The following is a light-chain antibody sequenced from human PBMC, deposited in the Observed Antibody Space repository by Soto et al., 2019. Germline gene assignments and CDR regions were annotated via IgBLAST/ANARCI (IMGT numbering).Light chain of an antibody. CDR1: SSNIGSNY. Sequence: QSVLTQPPSASGTPGQRVTISCSGSSSNIGSNYVYWYQQLPGTAPILLIYRNNQRPSGVPDRFSGSKSGTSASLAISGLRSEDEADYYCAAWDDSLSGHYVFGTGTKVTVL. CDR3: AAWDDSLSGHYV. V-gene: IGLV1-47*01. J-gene: IGLJ1*01. CDR2: RNN.